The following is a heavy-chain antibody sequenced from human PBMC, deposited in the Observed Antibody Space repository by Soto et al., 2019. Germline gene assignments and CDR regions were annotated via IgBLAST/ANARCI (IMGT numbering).Heavy chain of an antibody. V-gene: IGHV1-46*01. J-gene: IGHJ4*02. CDR3: ASTYYYGSGSWGY. Sequence: ASVKGSCKAAGYTLTSYYRHWGRQTPGQGLEWMGIINPSGGSTRYAQKFRGRVTMTRDTSTSTVYMELRSLRSDDTAVYYCASTYYYGSGSWGYWGQGTLVTVSS. CDR1: GYTLTSYY. CDR2: INPSGGST. D-gene: IGHD3-10*01.